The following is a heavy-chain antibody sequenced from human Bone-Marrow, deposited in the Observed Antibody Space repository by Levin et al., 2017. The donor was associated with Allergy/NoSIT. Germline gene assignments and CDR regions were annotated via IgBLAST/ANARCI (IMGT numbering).Heavy chain of an antibody. D-gene: IGHD4-17*01. CDR2: MNPDSGNA. J-gene: IGHJ4*02. Sequence: GESLKISCVASGYTFTSYDINWVRQATGQGLEWMGWMNPDSGNAGSAQKFQGRVTMTRNTSISTAYMELSSLRSEDTAVYFCARVDYGDNLDYWGQGSLVTVSS. V-gene: IGHV1-8*01. CDR1: GYTFTSYD. CDR3: ARVDYGDNLDY.